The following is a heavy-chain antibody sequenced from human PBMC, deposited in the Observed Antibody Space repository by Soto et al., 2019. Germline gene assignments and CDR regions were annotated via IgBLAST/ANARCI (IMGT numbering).Heavy chain of an antibody. CDR3: ARGGTIFWGYYYGMDV. CDR1: GGSFGGYY. CDR2: INHSGST. V-gene: IGHV4-34*01. J-gene: IGHJ6*02. D-gene: IGHD3-9*01. Sequence: SDTLYLTCAVHGGSFGGYYWSCILQSPGKGLEWIGEINHSGSTNYNPSLKSRVTISVDTSKNQFSLKLSSVTAADTAVYYCARGGTIFWGYYYGMDVWGQGTTVS.